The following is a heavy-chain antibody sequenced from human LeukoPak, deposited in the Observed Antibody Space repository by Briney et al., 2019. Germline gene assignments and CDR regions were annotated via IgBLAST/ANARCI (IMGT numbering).Heavy chain of an antibody. CDR3: ARSEYSYGADAFDI. J-gene: IGHJ3*02. V-gene: IGHV4-59*01. CDR2: IYYSGNT. D-gene: IGHD5-18*01. Sequence: PSETLSLTCTVSGGSISSSYWSWIRQPPGKGLEWIGYIYYSGNTNYNPSLKSRVTISVDTSKNQFSLKLTSVTAADTAVYYCARSEYSYGADAFDIWGQGTMVTVSS. CDR1: GGSISSSY.